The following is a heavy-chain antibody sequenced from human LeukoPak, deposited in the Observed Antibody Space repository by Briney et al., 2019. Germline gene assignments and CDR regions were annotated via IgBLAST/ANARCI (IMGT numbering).Heavy chain of an antibody. CDR2: ISSSTGYI. V-gene: IGHV3-21*01. Sequence: GGSLRLSCAASGFSFSSYWMHWVRQAPGKGLEWVSSISSSTGYIYYADSVKGRFTISRDNTKNSMYLQMNSLRAEDTAVYYCARDDGRNGEYDYWGQGTLVTVSS. J-gene: IGHJ4*02. CDR3: ARDDGRNGEYDY. D-gene: IGHD4-17*01. CDR1: GFSFSSYW.